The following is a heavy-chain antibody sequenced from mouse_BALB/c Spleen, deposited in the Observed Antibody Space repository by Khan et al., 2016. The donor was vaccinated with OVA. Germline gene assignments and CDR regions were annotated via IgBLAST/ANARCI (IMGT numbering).Heavy chain of an antibody. Sequence: VRLQQSGAELVKPGASVKLSCTASGFNIKDTYLHWVKQRPEQGLEWIGRIAPANGNTQYDPKFQGKATLTSDTSSNTSYLQLNNLTSEDTAVYYCARPSYDPRDFEVWGAGTTVTVSS. CDR2: IAPANGNT. V-gene: IGHV14-3*02. CDR3: ARPSYDPRDFEV. J-gene: IGHJ1*01. CDR1: GFNIKDTY. D-gene: IGHD2-3*01.